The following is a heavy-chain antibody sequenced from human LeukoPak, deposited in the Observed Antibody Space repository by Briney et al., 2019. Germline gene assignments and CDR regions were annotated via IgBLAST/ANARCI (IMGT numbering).Heavy chain of an antibody. J-gene: IGHJ5*02. CDR3: ARDPGYRGESGWFDP. Sequence: GGSLRLSCAASGFTFSRYAMYWVRQAPDKGLEWVAIISYDGIHKYYADSVKGRFTISRDNSKNTLYLQMNSLRADDTAVYYCARDPGYRGESGWFDPWGQGTLVTVSS. CDR1: GFTFSRYA. D-gene: IGHD5-18*01. CDR2: ISYDGIHK. V-gene: IGHV3-30*04.